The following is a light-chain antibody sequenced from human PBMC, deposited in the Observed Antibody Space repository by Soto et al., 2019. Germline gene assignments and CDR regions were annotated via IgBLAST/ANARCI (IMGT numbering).Light chain of an antibody. J-gene: IGLJ3*02. CDR1: SSDVGAYNH. Sequence: QSALTQPASVSGSPGQSITISCTGTSSDVGAYNHVSWYQQHPGKVPKVMIYEVNNRPSGVSNRFSASKSGNTASLTISGLQAEDEATYYCSSFPSGGTWVFGGGTKLTVL. V-gene: IGLV2-14*03. CDR2: EVN. CDR3: SSFPSGGTWV.